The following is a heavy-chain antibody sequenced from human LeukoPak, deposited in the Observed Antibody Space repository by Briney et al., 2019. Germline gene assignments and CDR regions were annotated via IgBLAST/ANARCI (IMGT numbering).Heavy chain of an antibody. CDR3: ARVGYCGGDCYSSNYYFDY. D-gene: IGHD2-21*02. CDR2: IHSDGSST. J-gene: IGHJ4*02. CDR1: GFTFSRYW. Sequence: GSLRLSCAASGFTFSRYWMNWVRQTPEKGLVWVSRIHSDGSSTSYADSVKGRFTISRDNAKNTLYLQMNSLRAEDTAVYYCARVGYCGGDCYSSNYYFDYWGQGTLVTVSS. V-gene: IGHV3-74*01.